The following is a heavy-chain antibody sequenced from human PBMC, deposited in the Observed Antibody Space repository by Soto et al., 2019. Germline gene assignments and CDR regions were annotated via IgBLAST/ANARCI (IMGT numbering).Heavy chain of an antibody. V-gene: IGHV3-30*03. CDR2: ISNDGSNK. D-gene: IGHD2-15*01. CDR1: GLTFNTYG. Sequence: PGGSLRLSCAASGLTFNTYGMNWVRLAPGKGLEWVAVISNDGSNKYYADSVKGRFTISRDNSKNTVYLQMNSLRTEDTAVYYCASGRGYCVDRTCSYFDYFPYWGLGALVTVSS. J-gene: IGHJ4*02. CDR3: ASGRGYCVDRTCSYFDYFPY.